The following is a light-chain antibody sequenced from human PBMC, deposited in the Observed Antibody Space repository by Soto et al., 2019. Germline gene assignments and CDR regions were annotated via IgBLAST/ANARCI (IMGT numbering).Light chain of an antibody. J-gene: IGKJ1*01. V-gene: IGKV1-8*01. Sequence: AIRMTQSPSSLSASTGDRVTITCRASQDIRDYLVWYQQKPGKAPKVLIHAASTLQGGVSSRFSGSRSGTDFTPTINSLQPEDFATYYCQHYYTYPWTFGQGTKVEV. CDR3: QHYYTYPWT. CDR2: AAS. CDR1: QDIRDY.